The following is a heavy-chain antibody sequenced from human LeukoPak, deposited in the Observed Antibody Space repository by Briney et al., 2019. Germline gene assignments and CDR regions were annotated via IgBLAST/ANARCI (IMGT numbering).Heavy chain of an antibody. CDR1: GGSISRGGYS. V-gene: IGHV4-30-2*01. J-gene: IGHJ6*02. D-gene: IGHD6-13*01. CDR3: ARGAAESRSSRVLDV. Sequence: NPSETLSLTCAVSGGSISRGGYSWSWIRHPAGKGLDGIGFIYHSGSTYYNPSLKSRVTISVDRSKNQFSLKLSSVTAADTAVYYCARGAAESRSSRVLDVWGQGTTVTVSS. CDR2: IYHSGST.